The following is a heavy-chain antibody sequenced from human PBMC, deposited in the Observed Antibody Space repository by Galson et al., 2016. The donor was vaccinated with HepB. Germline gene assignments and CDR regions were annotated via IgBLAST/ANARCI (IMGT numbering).Heavy chain of an antibody. V-gene: IGHV4-59*08. CDR3: ARSGGSAGMY. Sequence: SETLSLTCSVSGGSISGKYWSWTRQLPGQGLEWIAYMHDSGSTRYNPSLKSRVTISADTSINQFSLRLSSVTAGDTAVHYCARSGGSAGMYWGQGTLVTVSS. J-gene: IGHJ1*01. D-gene: IGHD3-16*01. CDR1: GGSISGKY. CDR2: MHDSGST.